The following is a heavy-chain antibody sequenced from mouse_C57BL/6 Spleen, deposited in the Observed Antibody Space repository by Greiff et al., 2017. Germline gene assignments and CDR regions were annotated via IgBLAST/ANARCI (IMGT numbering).Heavy chain of an antibody. V-gene: IGHV1-5*01. CDR3: TKAFTTVVARYAMDY. D-gene: IGHD1-1*01. CDR2: IYPGNSDT. J-gene: IGHJ4*01. CDR1: GYTFTSYW. Sequence: VQLQQSGTVLARPGASVKMSCKTSGYTFTSYWMHWVKQRPGQGLEWIGAIYPGNSDTSYNQKFKGKAKLTAVTSASTAYMELSSLTNEDSAVYYCTKAFTTVVARYAMDYWGQGTSGTVSS.